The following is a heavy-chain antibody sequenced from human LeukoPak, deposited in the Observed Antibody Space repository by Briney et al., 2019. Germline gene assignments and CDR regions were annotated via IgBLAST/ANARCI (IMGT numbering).Heavy chain of an antibody. V-gene: IGHV3-11*04. CDR2: ISRSGTTI. CDR1: GFTFNDYY. Sequence: GGSLRLSCAASGFTFNDYYMCWIRQAPGKGLEWVSYISRSGTTIYYADSVKGRFTISRDNAKNSLFLQMSSLRAEDTAVYYCARDRIYYGSGSRFDYWGQGTLVTVSS. D-gene: IGHD3-10*01. CDR3: ARDRIYYGSGSRFDY. J-gene: IGHJ4*02.